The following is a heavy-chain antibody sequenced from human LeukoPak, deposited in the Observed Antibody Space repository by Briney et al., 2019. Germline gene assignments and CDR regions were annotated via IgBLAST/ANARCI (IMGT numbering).Heavy chain of an antibody. CDR1: GGSISSYY. CDR3: ARYAFWSGDSSVGAMDV. D-gene: IGHD3-3*01. Sequence: PSETLSLTCTVSGGSISSYYWNWIRQPPGKGLEWIGYISYSGSTNYNPSLKSPVTISVDTPKNQFYLKLSYVTAADTAVYFCARYAFWSGDSSVGAMDVWGQGTTVTVSS. V-gene: IGHV4-59*01. J-gene: IGHJ6*02. CDR2: ISYSGST.